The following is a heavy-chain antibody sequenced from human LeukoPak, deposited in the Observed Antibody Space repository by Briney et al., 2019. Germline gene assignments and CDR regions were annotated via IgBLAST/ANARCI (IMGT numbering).Heavy chain of an antibody. V-gene: IGHV4-59*01. D-gene: IGHD3-22*01. CDR2: IYYSGST. J-gene: IGHJ3*02. CDR1: GGSISSYY. Sequence: SETLSPTCTVSGGSISSYYWSWIRQPPGKGLEWIGYIYYSGSTNYNPSLKSRVTISVDTSKNQFSLKLSSVTAADTAVYYCARAPGGYDSSGYYSDAFDIWGQGTMVTVSS. CDR3: ARAPGGYDSSGYYSDAFDI.